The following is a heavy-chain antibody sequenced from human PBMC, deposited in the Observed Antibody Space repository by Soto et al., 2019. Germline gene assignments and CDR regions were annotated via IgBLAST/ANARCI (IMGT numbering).Heavy chain of an antibody. D-gene: IGHD6-13*01. CDR1: EFTFSSYA. CDR3: AKDRLKLAPHYFDY. J-gene: IGHJ4*02. CDR2: ISGSGVST. V-gene: IGHV3-23*01. Sequence: GGSLRLSCAASEFTFSSYAMTWVRQAPGKGLEWVSAISGSGVSTYYADSVKGRFTISRDNSKNTLYLQMNSLRAEDTAVYYCAKDRLKLAPHYFDYWGQGALVTVSS.